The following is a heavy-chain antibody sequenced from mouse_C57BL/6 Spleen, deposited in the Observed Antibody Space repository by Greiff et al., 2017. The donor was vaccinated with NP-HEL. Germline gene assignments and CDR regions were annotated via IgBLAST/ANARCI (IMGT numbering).Heavy chain of an antibody. CDR3: ARASYYSNYDWYFDV. D-gene: IGHD2-5*01. CDR2: INPNNGGT. V-gene: IGHV1-18*01. J-gene: IGHJ1*03. CDR1: GYTFTDYN. Sequence: DVQLQESGPELVKPGASVKIPCKASGYTFTDYNMDWVKQSHGKSLEWIGDINPNNGGTIYNQKFKGKATLTVNKSSSTAYMELRSLTSEDTAVYYCARASYYSNYDWYFDVWGTGTTVTVSS.